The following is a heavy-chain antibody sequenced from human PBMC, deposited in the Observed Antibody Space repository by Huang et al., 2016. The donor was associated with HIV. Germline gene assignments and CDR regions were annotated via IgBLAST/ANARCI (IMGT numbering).Heavy chain of an antibody. CDR1: GLPVSTNY. CDR2: IYSGGTT. D-gene: IGHD2-8*02. CDR3: AKEGDTGAALGY. Sequence: EVQLVESGGGLIQPGGSLRLSCAASGLPVSTNYSTWVRQAPEKGLEWVSLIYSGGTTYYASSVKGRFTISRDDSENTLYLHMTCLRAGDTAVYYCAKEGDTGAALGYWGQGTLVTVS. J-gene: IGHJ4*02. V-gene: IGHV3-53*01.